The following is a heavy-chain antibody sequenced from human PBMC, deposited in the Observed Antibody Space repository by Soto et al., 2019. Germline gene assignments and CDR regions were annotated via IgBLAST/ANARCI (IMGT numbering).Heavy chain of an antibody. J-gene: IGHJ4*02. CDR2: IRSRADSYAT. Sequence: EVHLVESGGDVVQPGGSPKLSCAASEFTFSGSYLHWVRQASGRGLEWVGHIRSRADSYATAYAASVIGRFTISRDDSKNTAYLQMNSLTTEDTAVYYCAIRDYWGQGTLVTVSS. V-gene: IGHV3-73*01. CDR1: EFTFSGSY. CDR3: AIRDY.